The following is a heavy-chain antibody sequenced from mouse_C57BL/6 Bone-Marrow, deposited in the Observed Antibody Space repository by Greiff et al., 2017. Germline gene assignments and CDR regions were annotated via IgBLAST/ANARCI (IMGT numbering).Heavy chain of an antibody. CDR2: IDPENGYT. CDR3: TTEAMDY. V-gene: IGHV14-4*01. J-gene: IGHJ4*01. CDR1: GLNITDDH. Sequence: VQLQQSGAELVRPGASVKLSCTASGLNITDDHMHWVKQRPEQGLEWIGWIDPENGYTEYASKFQGKATITADTSSNTAYLQLSSLTSEDTAVYYCTTEAMDYWGQGTSVTVSS.